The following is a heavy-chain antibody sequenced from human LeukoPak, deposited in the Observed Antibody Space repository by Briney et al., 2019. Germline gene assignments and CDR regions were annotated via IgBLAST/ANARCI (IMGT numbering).Heavy chain of an antibody. Sequence: KPGGSLRLSCAASGFTFSSHDMHWVRQAPGKGLEWVAIISYDGGKKDYADSVKGRFTISRDNSKNTLYLQMNSLRAEDTAVYYCAKDNGVVVVAATPDYWGQGTLVTVSS. D-gene: IGHD2-15*01. J-gene: IGHJ4*02. CDR2: ISYDGGKK. CDR3: AKDNGVVVVAATPDY. V-gene: IGHV3-30*18. CDR1: GFTFSSHD.